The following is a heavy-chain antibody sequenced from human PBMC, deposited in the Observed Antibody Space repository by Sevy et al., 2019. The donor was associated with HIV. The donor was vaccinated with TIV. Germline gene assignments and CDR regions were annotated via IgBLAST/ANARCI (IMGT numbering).Heavy chain of an antibody. J-gene: IGHJ6*02. CDR3: ARDSHAYSSSWYDGIYYYYYGMDV. CDR2: ISSSSSYI. Sequence: GGSLRLSCAASGFTFSSYSMNWVRQAPGKGLEWVSSISSSSSYIYYADSVKGRFTISRDNAKNSLYLQMNSLRAEDTAVYYCARDSHAYSSSWYDGIYYYYYGMDVWGQGTTVTVSS. D-gene: IGHD6-13*01. V-gene: IGHV3-21*01. CDR1: GFTFSSYS.